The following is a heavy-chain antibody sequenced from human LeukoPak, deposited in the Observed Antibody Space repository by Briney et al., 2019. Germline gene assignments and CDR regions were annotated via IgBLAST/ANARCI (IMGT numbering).Heavy chain of an antibody. V-gene: IGHV1-3*01. CDR3: ARVRGYYGSGGDY. D-gene: IGHD3-10*01. CDR2: INAGDGNT. J-gene: IGHJ4*02. CDR1: GYTFTSYA. Sequence: ASVKVSCKASGYTFTSYAMHWVRQAPGQRLEWMGWINAGDGNTKYSQKFQGRVTITRDTSASTAYMELSSLRSEDTAVYYCARVRGYYGSGGDYWGQGTLVTVSS.